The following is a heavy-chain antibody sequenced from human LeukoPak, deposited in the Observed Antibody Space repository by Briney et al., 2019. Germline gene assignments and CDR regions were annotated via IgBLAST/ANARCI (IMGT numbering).Heavy chain of an antibody. CDR1: GFTFSSYS. V-gene: IGHV3-21*01. D-gene: IGHD2-2*01. Sequence: GGSLRLSCAASGFTFSSYSMNWVRQAPGKGLEWVSSISSSSSYIYYADSVKGRFTISRDNSKNTLYLQMNSLRAEDTAVYYCATPGRTYYFDYWGQGTLVTVSS. CDR3: ATPGRTYYFDY. J-gene: IGHJ4*02. CDR2: ISSSSSYI.